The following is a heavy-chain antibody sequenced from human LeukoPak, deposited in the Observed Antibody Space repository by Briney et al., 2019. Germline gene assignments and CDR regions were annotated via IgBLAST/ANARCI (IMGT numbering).Heavy chain of an antibody. CDR1: GFTLSDYS. J-gene: IGHJ4*02. D-gene: IGHD3-3*01. CDR2: ITRSSSTI. V-gene: IGHV3-48*04. Sequence: GSLRLSCAASGFTLSDYSMNWVRQAPGKGLEWVSYITRSSSTIYYADSVKGRFTISRDNAKNSLYLQMNSLRAEDTAVYYCAKGLYYDFWSGYYRGPLQNVYFDYWGQGTLLTVSS. CDR3: AKGLYYDFWSGYYRGPLQNVYFDY.